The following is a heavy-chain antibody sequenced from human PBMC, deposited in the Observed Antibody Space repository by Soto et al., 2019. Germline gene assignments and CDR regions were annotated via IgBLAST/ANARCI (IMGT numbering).Heavy chain of an antibody. V-gene: IGHV4-30-2*06. CDR3: ARGGGNDPFDS. J-gene: IGHJ4*02. CDR2: IGHLENT. CDR1: GGSVTHGCVS. D-gene: IGHD5-12*01. Sequence: PSETLSLTCAVSGGSVTHGCVSWSLIRQSPGKGLEWVGYIGHLENTYFHPTFKSRLTMSIDRSKNQFSLNLSSVTAAERAVYYCARGGGNDPFDSWGQGVLVTVYS.